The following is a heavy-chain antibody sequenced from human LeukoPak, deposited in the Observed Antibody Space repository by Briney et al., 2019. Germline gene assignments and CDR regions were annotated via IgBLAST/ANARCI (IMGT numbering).Heavy chain of an antibody. Sequence: GGSLRLSCAASGCTFNSYAMGWVRQAPGKGLEWVSVISGNGGASYYPDSVEGRFTISRDNSKNTLYLQMTSLRAEDTAVYYCAREPTGAFDYWGQGDLVTVSS. CDR3: AREPTGAFDY. D-gene: IGHD3-10*01. CDR1: GCTFNSYA. J-gene: IGHJ4*02. V-gene: IGHV3-23*01. CDR2: ISGNGGAS.